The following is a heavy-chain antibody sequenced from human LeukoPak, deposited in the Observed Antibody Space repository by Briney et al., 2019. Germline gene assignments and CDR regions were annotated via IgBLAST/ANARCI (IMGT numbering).Heavy chain of an antibody. CDR1: GYTFTGYY. J-gene: IGHJ4*02. CDR2: INPNSGGT. D-gene: IGHD3-16*02. CDR3: ARTRSLMITFGGVIGIDLFDY. Sequence: ASVKVSCKAFGYTFTGYYMHWVRQAPGQGLEWMGWINPNSGGTNYAQKFQGRVTMTRDTSISTAYMELSRLRSDDTAVYYCARTRSLMITFGGVIGIDLFDYWGQGTLVTVSS. V-gene: IGHV1-2*02.